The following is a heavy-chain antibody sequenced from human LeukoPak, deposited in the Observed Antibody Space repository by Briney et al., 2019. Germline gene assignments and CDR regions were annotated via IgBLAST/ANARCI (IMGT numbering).Heavy chain of an antibody. CDR2: ISSAGDST. CDR1: EFTFSTYA. V-gene: IGHV3-23*01. CDR3: ADFGSGSYIFDY. J-gene: IGHJ4*02. Sequence: SGGSLRLSCVASEFTFSTYAMSWVRQAPGKGPEWVSGISSAGDSTFYADSVKGRFTISRGNSKNTLYLQMNYVRVEDTAIYYCADFGSGSYIFDYWGQGTLVTVSS. D-gene: IGHD3-10*01.